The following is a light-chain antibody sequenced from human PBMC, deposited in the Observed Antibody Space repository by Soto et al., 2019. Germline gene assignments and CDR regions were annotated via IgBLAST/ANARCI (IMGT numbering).Light chain of an antibody. Sequence: DIQMTQSPSSLSASLGDSVTIACRASQTISTYLNWYQQKPEKAPKLLIYGTFNLQSGVPSRFSGSGSGTDFTLTISSLQPEDFATYYCQQTFIAPITFGQGTRLEIK. J-gene: IGKJ5*01. CDR1: QTISTY. CDR3: QQTFIAPIT. V-gene: IGKV1-39*01. CDR2: GTF.